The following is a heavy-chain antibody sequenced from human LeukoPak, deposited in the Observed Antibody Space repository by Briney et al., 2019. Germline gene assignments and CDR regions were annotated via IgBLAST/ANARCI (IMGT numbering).Heavy chain of an antibody. CDR3: ARGPEYGGTIDY. J-gene: IGHJ4*02. Sequence: ASVKVSCKASGYTFTSYDINWVRQATGQGLEWMGWMNPNSGNTGYAQKFQGRVTMTRNTSISTAYMELSSLRSEDTAVYYCARGPEYGGTIDYWGQGTLVTVSS. CDR1: GYTFTSYD. CDR2: MNPNSGNT. D-gene: IGHD4-23*01. V-gene: IGHV1-8*01.